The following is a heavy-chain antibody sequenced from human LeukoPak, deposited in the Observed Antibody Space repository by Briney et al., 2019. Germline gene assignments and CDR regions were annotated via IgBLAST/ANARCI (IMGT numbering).Heavy chain of an antibody. D-gene: IGHD2-2*01. CDR3: ATLGYCSSTSCRGDY. V-gene: IGHV3-53*01. J-gene: IGHJ4*02. CDR1: GVTVSSNY. CDR2: IYSGGST. Sequence: PGGSLRLSCAASGVTVSSNYMSWVRQAPGKGLEGVSVIYSGGSTYYADSVKGRFTISRENSKNTLYLQMNSLRAEDTAVYYCATLGYCSSTSCRGDYWGQGTLVTVSS.